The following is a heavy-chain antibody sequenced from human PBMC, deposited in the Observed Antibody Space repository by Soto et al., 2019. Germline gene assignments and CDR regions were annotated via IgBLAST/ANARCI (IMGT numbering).Heavy chain of an antibody. CDR1: GYTFTGYY. CDR2: INPNSGGT. Sequence: ASVKVSCKASGYTFTGYYMHWVRQAPGQGLEWMGWINPNSGGTNYAQKFQGRVTMTRDTSISTAYMELSRLRSDDTAVYYCARGYELRFLEWLLSFWGQGTLVTVS. CDR3: ARGYELRFLEWLLSF. J-gene: IGHJ4*02. D-gene: IGHD3-3*01. V-gene: IGHV1-2*02.